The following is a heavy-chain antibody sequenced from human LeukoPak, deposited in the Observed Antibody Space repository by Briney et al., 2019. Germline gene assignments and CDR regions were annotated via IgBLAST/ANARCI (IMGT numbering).Heavy chain of an antibody. D-gene: IGHD4-17*01. J-gene: IGHJ6*02. CDR3: ARETSLYGDYVYYYYGMDV. Sequence: ASVKVSCKASGYTFTSYAMNWMRQAPGQGLEWMGWINTNTGNPAYAQGFTGRFVFSLDTSVSTAYLQISSLKAEDTAVYYCARETSLYGDYVYYYYGMDVWGQGTTVTVSS. CDR2: INTNTGNP. CDR1: GYTFTSYA. V-gene: IGHV7-4-1*02.